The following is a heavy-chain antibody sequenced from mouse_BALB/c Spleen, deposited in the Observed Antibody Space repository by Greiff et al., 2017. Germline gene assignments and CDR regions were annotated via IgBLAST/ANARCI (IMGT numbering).Heavy chain of an antibody. CDR1: GFTFSDYY. D-gene: IGHD2-1*01. Sequence: EVMLMESGGGLVKPGGSLKLSCAASGFTFSDYYMYWVRQTPEKRLEWVATISDGGSYTYYPDSVKGRFTISRDNAKNNLYLQMSSLKSEDTAMYYCARDQGNYDYAMDYWGQGTSVTVSS. CDR2: ISDGGSYT. CDR3: ARDQGNYDYAMDY. J-gene: IGHJ4*01. V-gene: IGHV5-4*02.